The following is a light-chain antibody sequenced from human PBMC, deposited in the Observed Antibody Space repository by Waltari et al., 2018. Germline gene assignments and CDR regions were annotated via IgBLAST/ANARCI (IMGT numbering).Light chain of an antibody. CDR3: SSYAGSNDVA. Sequence: QSALTQPPSASGSPGQPVTISCTGTSSDVGVYNYVSWYQQHPRKAPKHRISEVSTRPSGVPDRFSGSKSGNTASLTVSGLQAEDEADYYCSSYAGSNDVAFGGGTKLSVL. V-gene: IGLV2-8*01. CDR2: EVS. CDR1: SSDVGVYNY. J-gene: IGLJ2*01.